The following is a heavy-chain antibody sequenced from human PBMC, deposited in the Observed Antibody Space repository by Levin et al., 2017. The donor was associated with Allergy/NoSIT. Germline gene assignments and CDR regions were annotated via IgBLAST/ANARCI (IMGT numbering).Heavy chain of an antibody. J-gene: IGHJ3*02. CDR3: VRDRGTPDAFNM. Sequence: RGESLKISCAASGFTFSIYWMYWVRQAPGKGLVWVSHINADGSSTIYADSVKGRFTISRDNAKNTLYLQMNSLRAEDTAVYYCVRDRGTPDAFNMWGQGTMVTVSS. D-gene: IGHD6-25*01. CDR2: INADGSST. CDR1: GFTFSIYW. V-gene: IGHV3-74*01.